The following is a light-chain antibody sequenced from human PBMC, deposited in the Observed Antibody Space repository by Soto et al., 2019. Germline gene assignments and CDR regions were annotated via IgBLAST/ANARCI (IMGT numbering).Light chain of an antibody. CDR3: SSYATNRDVL. CDR1: GSDIGNYNY. V-gene: IGLV2-14*01. J-gene: IGLJ2*01. CDR2: EVS. Sequence: QSVLTQPASVSGSPGQSITIYCTGTGSDIGNYNYVSWYQQHPGKAPKTIIYEVSHRPSGISGRFSGSKSGNTASLTISGLQADDEADYYCSSYATNRDVLFGGGTKLTVL.